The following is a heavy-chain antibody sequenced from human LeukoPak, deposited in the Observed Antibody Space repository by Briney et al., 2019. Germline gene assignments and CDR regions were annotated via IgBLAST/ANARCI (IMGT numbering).Heavy chain of an antibody. V-gene: IGHV3-30*02. CDR1: GFTFSSYGMQFSSYG. CDR2: IRSDGRNK. J-gene: IGHJ4*02. Sequence: GGSLRLSCAASGFTFSSYGMQFSSYGMHWVRQAPGQGLEWVAFIRSDGRNKYYADSVKGRFTISRDNSKNALYLRMNSLRAEDTAVYFCVKEDPGPVFDYWGQGALVTVSS. CDR3: VKEDPGPVFDY.